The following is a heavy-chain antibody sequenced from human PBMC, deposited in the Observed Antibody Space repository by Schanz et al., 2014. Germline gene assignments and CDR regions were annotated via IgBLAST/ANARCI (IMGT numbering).Heavy chain of an antibody. Sequence: EVQLLESGGGLVDPGGSLRLSCAASGFSFSSYAMRWVRQAPGKGLEWVSAISGSGGSTYYADSVKGRFTISRDNAKNTLYLQMNTLRAEDTAVYYCARKMKLGVYGGKGHDSLDIWGQGTMVTVSS. V-gene: IGHV3-23*01. CDR1: GFSFSSYA. CDR3: ARKMKLGVYGGKGHDSLDI. CDR2: ISGSGGST. D-gene: IGHD4-17*01. J-gene: IGHJ3*02.